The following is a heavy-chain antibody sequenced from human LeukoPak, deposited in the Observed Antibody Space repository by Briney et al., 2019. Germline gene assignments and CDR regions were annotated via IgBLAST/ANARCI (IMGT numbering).Heavy chain of an antibody. V-gene: IGHV4-59*08. CDR1: GGSITSYY. CDR2: IYYSGST. D-gene: IGHD6-13*01. J-gene: IGHJ1*01. CDR3: ASYIAAAGTFQH. Sequence: SETLSLTCTVSGGSITSYYGSWLRQPPGKGLEWIGYIYYSGSTNYNPSLKSRVTISVDTSKNQFSLKLSSVTAAVTAVYYCASYIAAAGTFQHWGQGTLVTVSS.